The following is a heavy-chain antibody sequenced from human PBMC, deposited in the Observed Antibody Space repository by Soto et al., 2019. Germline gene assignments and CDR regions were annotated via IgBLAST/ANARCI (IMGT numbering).Heavy chain of an antibody. CDR1: GFSLSSTGVG. V-gene: IGHV2-5*02. CDR2: IYWDDDK. D-gene: IGHD2-21*02. J-gene: IGHJ4*02. CDR3: AHRRYGDPDY. Sequence: QVTLKESGPPLVKPTQTLTLTCTFSGFSLSSTGVGVGWIRQPPGKALEWLAVIYWDDDKRYSPSLKRRLTITKDTSKRQVVLTMTNMDPVDTATYYCAHRRYGDPDYWGQGTLVTVSS.